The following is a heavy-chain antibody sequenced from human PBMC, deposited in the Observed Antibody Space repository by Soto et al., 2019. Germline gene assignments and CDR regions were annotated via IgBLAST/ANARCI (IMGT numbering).Heavy chain of an antibody. V-gene: IGHV3-30*18. J-gene: IGHJ4*02. CDR2: VSSDGSTT. CDR3: AKESKFYPDSRWSFDS. Sequence: GGSLRLSCAASGFFFSHHGMHWVRQAPGKGLEWLTVVSSDGSTTYDADSVKGRFAISRDNSRNTLYLQMNSLGSEDTAVYYCAKESKFYPDSRWSFDSWGQGTLVTVSS. CDR1: GFFFSHHG. D-gene: IGHD2-15*01.